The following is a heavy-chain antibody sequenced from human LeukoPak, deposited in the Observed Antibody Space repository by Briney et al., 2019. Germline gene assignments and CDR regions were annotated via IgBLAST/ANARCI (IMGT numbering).Heavy chain of an antibody. CDR1: GFTFSIES. CDR2: ISSSSRYI. J-gene: IGHJ4*02. V-gene: IGHV3-21*01. Sequence: GGSLRLFCTASGFTFSIESINWVRQAPGKGLEWISFISSSSRYIYYAESVKGRFTVSRHNAKNSSYLQINSLRADDTALYYCARGMTASAFDYWGQGTPLTVSS. D-gene: IGHD5-18*01. CDR3: ARGMTASAFDY.